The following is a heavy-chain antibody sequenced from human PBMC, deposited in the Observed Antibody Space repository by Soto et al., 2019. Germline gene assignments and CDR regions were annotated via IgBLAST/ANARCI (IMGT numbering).Heavy chain of an antibody. CDR1: GYTFTTYG. Sequence: QVQLVQSGAEVKKPGASVKVSCKASGYTFTTYGISWVRQAPGQGLEWMGWISAYNSNTNYAQKLQGRVTMTKDTSTSTGYMELTSLRSDATAVYCCARREYCGSASATYWGPGTLVTVSS. J-gene: IGHJ4*02. V-gene: IGHV1-18*01. CDR3: ARREYCGSASATY. D-gene: IGHD3-10*01. CDR2: ISAYNSNT.